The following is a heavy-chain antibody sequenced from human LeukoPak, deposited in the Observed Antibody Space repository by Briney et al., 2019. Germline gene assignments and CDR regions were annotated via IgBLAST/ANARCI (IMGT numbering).Heavy chain of an antibody. J-gene: IGHJ6*02. CDR1: GGSISSGGYY. V-gene: IGHV4-31*03. CDR3: ATLWLEDYYGMDV. CDR2: IYYSGST. Sequence: SETLSLTCTVSGGSISSGGYYWSWIRQHPGKGLEWIGYIYYSGSTYYNPSLKSRVTISVDTSKNQFSLKLSSVTAADTAVYYCATLWLEDYYGMDVWGRGTTVTVSS. D-gene: IGHD6-19*01.